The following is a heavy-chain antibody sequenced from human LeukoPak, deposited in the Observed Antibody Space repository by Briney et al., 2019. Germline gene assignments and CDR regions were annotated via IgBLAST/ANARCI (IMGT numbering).Heavy chain of an antibody. CDR1: GFTFSTYA. CDR2: ISSSDSGDSTI. J-gene: IGHJ6*02. V-gene: IGHV3-48*03. Sequence: GRSLRLSCAASGFTFSTYAMHWVRQAPGEGLEWVSYISSSDSGDSTIYYADSVKGRFTISRDDAKKSLYLQMNSLRAEDTAVYYCARDHYYDSSGYSYGMDVWGQGTTVTVSS. CDR3: ARDHYYDSSGYSYGMDV. D-gene: IGHD3-22*01.